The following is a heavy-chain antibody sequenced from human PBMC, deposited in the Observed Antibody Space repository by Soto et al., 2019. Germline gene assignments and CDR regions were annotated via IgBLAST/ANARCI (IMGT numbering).Heavy chain of an antibody. V-gene: IGHV4-59*08. J-gene: IGHJ5*02. CDR1: GASLSGFY. CDR2: IYYSGNT. D-gene: IGHD2-15*01. CDR3: ARQCRGVTCHWFVP. Sequence: PSETLSLTCTVSGASLSGFYWSWIRQSPEKGLEWIGSIYYSGNTSYNPSLKSRVTISVDTSKNQFSLTLTSVTAADTAVYYCARQCRGVTCHWFVPWGQGTLVTVSS.